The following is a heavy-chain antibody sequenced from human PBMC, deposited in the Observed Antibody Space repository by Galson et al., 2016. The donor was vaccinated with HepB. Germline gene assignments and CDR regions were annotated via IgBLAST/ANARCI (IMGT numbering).Heavy chain of an antibody. CDR3: ARGLMGYSSGSHPT. J-gene: IGHJ4*02. CDR1: GFTFSSYT. D-gene: IGHD6-19*01. CDR2: ITSTSGTI. Sequence: SLRLSCAASGFTFSSYTMNWVRQAPGKGLEWISYITSTSGTIYYADSVRGRFTISRDNARSSLYLQLNSLGDEDTAVYYCARGLMGYSSGSHPTWGQGTLVTVSS. V-gene: IGHV3-48*02.